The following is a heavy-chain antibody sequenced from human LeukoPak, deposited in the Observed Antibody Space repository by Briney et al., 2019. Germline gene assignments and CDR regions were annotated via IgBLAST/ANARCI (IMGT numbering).Heavy chain of an antibody. D-gene: IGHD5-12*01. CDR1: GFIFSNYH. V-gene: IGHV3-48*01. CDR3: ARDLYTTIQGFDY. CDR2: ISRAGETV. Sequence: GGSLRLSCAASGFIFSNYHMNWVRQAPGKGLEWVSYISRAGETVYYADSVKGRFTLSRDNAKNSLFLQMNSLGAEDTAVYYCARDLYTTIQGFDYWGQGALVTVSS. J-gene: IGHJ4*02.